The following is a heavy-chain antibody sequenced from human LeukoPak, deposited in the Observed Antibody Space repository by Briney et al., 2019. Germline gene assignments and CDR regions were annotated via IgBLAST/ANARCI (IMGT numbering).Heavy chain of an antibody. CDR1: GFTFSSYG. V-gene: IGHV3-30*18. D-gene: IGHD2-15*01. CDR2: ISYDGSNK. CDR3: AKDRTGFVVAATYADY. Sequence: GRSLRLSCAASGFTFSSYGMHWVRQAPGKGLEGVAVISYDGSNKYYADSVKGRFTISRDNSKNTLYLQMNSLRAEDTAVYYCAKDRTGFVVAATYADYWGQGTLVTVSS. J-gene: IGHJ4*02.